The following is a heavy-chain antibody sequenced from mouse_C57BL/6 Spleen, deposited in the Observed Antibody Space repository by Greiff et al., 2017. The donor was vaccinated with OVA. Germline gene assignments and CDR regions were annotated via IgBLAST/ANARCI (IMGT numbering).Heavy chain of an antibody. D-gene: IGHD5-5*01. J-gene: IGHJ4*01. V-gene: IGHV1-80*01. Sequence: QVQLKESGAELVKPGASVKISCKASGYAFSSYWMNWVKQRPGKGLEWIGQIYPGDGDTNYNGKFKGKATLTADKSSSTAYMQLSSLTSEDSAVYFCARSGVLPYAMDYWGQGTSVTVSS. CDR3: ARSGVLPYAMDY. CDR1: GYAFSSYW. CDR2: IYPGDGDT.